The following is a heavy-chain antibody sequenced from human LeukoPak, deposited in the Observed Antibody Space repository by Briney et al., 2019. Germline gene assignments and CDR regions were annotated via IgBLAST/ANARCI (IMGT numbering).Heavy chain of an antibody. Sequence: GGSLRLSCAASGFTFSSYGMHWVRQAPGKGLEWVAVISYDGSNKYYADSVKGRFTISRDNSKNTLYLQMNSLRAEDTAVYYCATPPTVTRNYWGQGTLVTVSS. CDR1: GFTFSSYG. CDR2: ISYDGSNK. J-gene: IGHJ4*02. CDR3: ATPPTVTRNY. V-gene: IGHV3-30*03. D-gene: IGHD4-17*01.